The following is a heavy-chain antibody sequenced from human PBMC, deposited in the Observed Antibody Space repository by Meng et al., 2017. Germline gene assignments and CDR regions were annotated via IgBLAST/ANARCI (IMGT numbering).Heavy chain of an antibody. V-gene: IGHV3-21*01. J-gene: IGHJ3*02. CDR3: ARDRNDVLYYYDSSGYYGSFDI. CDR1: GFTFSSYS. CDR2: ISSSSSYI. D-gene: IGHD3-22*01. Sequence: ESLKISCAASGFTFSSYSMNWVRQAPGKGLEWVSSISSSSSYIYYADSVKGRFTISRDNAKNSLYLQMNSLRAEDTAVYYCARDRNDVLYYYDSSGYYGSFDIWGQGTMVTVSS.